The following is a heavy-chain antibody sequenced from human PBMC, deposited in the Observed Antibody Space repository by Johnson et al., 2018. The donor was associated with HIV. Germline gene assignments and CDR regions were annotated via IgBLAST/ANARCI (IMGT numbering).Heavy chain of an antibody. V-gene: IGHV3-66*01. J-gene: IGHJ3*02. CDR1: VFTVSSNY. CDR3: ARDASYYGSANDAFDI. D-gene: IGHD3-10*01. CDR2: IYSGGST. Sequence: VQLVESGGGLVQPGGSLRLSCAASVFTVSSNYMSWVRQAPGKGLEWVSVIYSGGSTYYADSVKGRFTISRDNSKNTLYLQMNSLRVEDTAVYYCARDASYYGSANDAFDIWGQGTMVTVSS.